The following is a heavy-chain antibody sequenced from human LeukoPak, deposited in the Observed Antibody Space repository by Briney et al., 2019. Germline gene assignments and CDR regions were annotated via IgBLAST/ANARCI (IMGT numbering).Heavy chain of an antibody. Sequence: GGSLRLSCAASGFTFSSYGIHWVRQAPGKGLEWVAVISYDGSNKYYPDSVKGRFTISRDNSKNTVYLQMNSLRVEDTAVYYCAKDGGDQWLTYYLDYWGQGTLVTVPS. CDR1: GFTFSSYG. D-gene: IGHD6-19*01. J-gene: IGHJ4*02. CDR3: AKDGGDQWLTYYLDY. V-gene: IGHV3-30*18. CDR2: ISYDGSNK.